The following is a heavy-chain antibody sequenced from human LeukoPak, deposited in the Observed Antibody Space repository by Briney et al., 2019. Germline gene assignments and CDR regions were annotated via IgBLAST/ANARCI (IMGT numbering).Heavy chain of an antibody. CDR2: IRYDGSNK. D-gene: IGHD3-10*01. CDR3: AKDGGWFGELGEIDY. Sequence: GGSLRLSCAASGFTFSSYGMHWVRQAPGKGLEWVAFIRYDGSNKHYADSVKGRFTISRDNSKNTLYLQMNSLRAEDTAVYYCAKDGGWFGELGEIDYWGQGTLVTVSS. J-gene: IGHJ4*02. CDR1: GFTFSSYG. V-gene: IGHV3-30*02.